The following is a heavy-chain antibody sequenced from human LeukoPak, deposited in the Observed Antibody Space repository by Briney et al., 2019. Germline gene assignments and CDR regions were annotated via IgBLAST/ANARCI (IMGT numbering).Heavy chain of an antibody. CDR2: IKPNSGGT. CDR3: ATNILVRDIINWFDP. Sequence: AASVKVSCKASGYSFADYYMHWVRQAPGQGLEWMGWIKPNSGGTRSAQKFQGRVTMTRDTSISTAYMELSSLRYDDTAVYYCATNILVRDIINWFDPWGQGTLVTVSS. J-gene: IGHJ5*02. V-gene: IGHV1-2*02. D-gene: IGHD3-10*01. CDR1: GYSFADYY.